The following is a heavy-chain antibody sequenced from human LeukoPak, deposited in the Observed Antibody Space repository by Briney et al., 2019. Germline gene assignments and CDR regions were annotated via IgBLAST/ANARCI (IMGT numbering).Heavy chain of an antibody. D-gene: IGHD1-26*01. Sequence: GGSLRLSCAASGFTFDDYTMHWVRRAPGKGLEWASLISWNGGTTYYANSVKGRFTISRDNGKNSLYLQMNSLRTEDTALYYCVRGFPGAPVAFDIWGPGTMVTVSS. V-gene: IGHV3-43*01. CDR2: ISWNGGTT. CDR3: VRGFPGAPVAFDI. J-gene: IGHJ3*02. CDR1: GFTFDDYT.